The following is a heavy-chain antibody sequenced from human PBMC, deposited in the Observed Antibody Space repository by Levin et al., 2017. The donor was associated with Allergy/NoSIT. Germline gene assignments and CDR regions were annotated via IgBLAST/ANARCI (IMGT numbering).Heavy chain of an antibody. V-gene: IGHV3-33*01. CDR3: ARGLYDSSGYYYDY. D-gene: IGHD3-22*01. J-gene: IGHJ4*02. Sequence: GESLKISCAASGFTFSSYGMHWVRQAPGKGLEWVAVIWYDGSNKYYADSVKGRFTISRDNSKNTLYLQMNSLRAEDTAVYYCARGLYDSSGYYYDYWGQGTLVTVSS. CDR2: IWYDGSNK. CDR1: GFTFSSYG.